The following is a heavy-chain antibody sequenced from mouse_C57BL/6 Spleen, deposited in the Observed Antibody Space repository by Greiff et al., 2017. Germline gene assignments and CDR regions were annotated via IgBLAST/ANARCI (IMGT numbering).Heavy chain of an antibody. V-gene: IGHV1-78*01. CDR2: IYPRDGST. CDR1: GYTFTDHT. Sequence: VQLQQSDAELVKPGASVKISCKVSGYTFTDHTIHWMKQRPEQGLEWIGYIYPRDGSTKYNEKFKGKATLTADKSSSTAYTQLNSLTSEDSAVYFCARDYYGRGNYFDYWGQGTTRTVSS. D-gene: IGHD1-1*01. CDR3: ARDYYGRGNYFDY. J-gene: IGHJ2*01.